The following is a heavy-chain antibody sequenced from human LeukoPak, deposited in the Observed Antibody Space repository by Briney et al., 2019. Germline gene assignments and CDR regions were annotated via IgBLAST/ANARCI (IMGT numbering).Heavy chain of an antibody. Sequence: GESPKISCKTSGYKFSDYWIGWVRQMPGKGLEWMGIIYPGDSDLRYSPSFQGQVTISADKSISTAYLHWSSLEASDTAMYYCARHDGSSWSRPIQHWGQGTLVTVSS. J-gene: IGHJ1*01. CDR2: IYPGDSDL. D-gene: IGHD6-13*01. V-gene: IGHV5-51*01. CDR3: ARHDGSSWSRPIQH. CDR1: GYKFSDYW.